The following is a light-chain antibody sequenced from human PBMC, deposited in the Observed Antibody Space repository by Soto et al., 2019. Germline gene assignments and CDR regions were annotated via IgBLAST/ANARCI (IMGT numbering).Light chain of an antibody. CDR1: QIIRSW. J-gene: IGKJ1*01. V-gene: IGKV1-5*03. Sequence: DLQVTPSPSTLSASVGDRVTITCRASQIIRSWLAWYQQKPGKAPKRLIYTASSLQSGVPSRFSGSGSGTEFTLTISSLQPDDFATYYCQQYNSYSWTFGQGTKVDIK. CDR2: TAS. CDR3: QQYNSYSWT.